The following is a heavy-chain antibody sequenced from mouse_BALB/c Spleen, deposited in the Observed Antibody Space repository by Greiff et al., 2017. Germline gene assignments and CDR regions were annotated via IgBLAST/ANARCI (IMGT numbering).Heavy chain of an antibody. J-gene: IGHJ1*01. D-gene: IGHD1-1*01. Sequence: VQLQQSGAELMKPGASVKISCKATGYTFSSYWIAWVKQRPGHGLEWIGEILPRSGSTNYNEKFKGKATFTADTSSNTAYMQLSSLTSEDSAVYYCASPGSSYGYFDDWGAGTTVTVSS. CDR2: ILPRSGST. CDR1: GYTFSSYW. V-gene: IGHV1-9*01. CDR3: ASPGSSYGYFDD.